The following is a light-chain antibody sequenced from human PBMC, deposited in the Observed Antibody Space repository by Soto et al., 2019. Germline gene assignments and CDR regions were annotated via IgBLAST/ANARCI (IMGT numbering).Light chain of an antibody. CDR2: WAS. CDR1: QSVLYSSNNKNY. Sequence: DIVMTQSPGSLAVSLGERATINCKSSQSVLYSSNNKNYLAWYQQKPGQPPKLLIYWASTRESGVPDRFSGSGSGTDFTLTISSLQAEDVAVYYCQQYYTPPWTFGQGTKVDNK. J-gene: IGKJ1*01. CDR3: QQYYTPPWT. V-gene: IGKV4-1*01.